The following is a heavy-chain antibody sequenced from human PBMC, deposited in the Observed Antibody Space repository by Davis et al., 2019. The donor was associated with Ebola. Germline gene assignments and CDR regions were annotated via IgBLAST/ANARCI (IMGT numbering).Heavy chain of an antibody. CDR1: GFTLSNYA. V-gene: IGHV3-30-3*01. J-gene: IGHJ4*02. CDR3: ARDAFSGRIDY. D-gene: IGHD5-12*01. CDR2: ISYDGSNK. Sequence: GESLKISCAASGFTLSNYAMHWVRQAPGKGLEWVAVISYDGSNKYYADSVKGRFTISRDNSKNTLYLQMNSLRAEDTAVYYCARDAFSGRIDYWGQGTLVTVSS.